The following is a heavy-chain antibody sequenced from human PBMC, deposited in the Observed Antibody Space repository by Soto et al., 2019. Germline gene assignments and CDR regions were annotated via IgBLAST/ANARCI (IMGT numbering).Heavy chain of an antibody. J-gene: IGHJ4*02. V-gene: IGHV2-26*01. CDR1: GFSLSNARMG. D-gene: IGHD4-17*01. CDR2: IFSNDEK. Sequence: QVTLKESGPVLVKPTETLTLTCTVSGFSLSNARMGVSWIRQPPGKALEWLAHIFSNDEKSYSTSLKSRLTISKETSKSQVVLTMTNMDPVDTATYYCALAPYGDYVFDYWGQGTLVTVSS. CDR3: ALAPYGDYVFDY.